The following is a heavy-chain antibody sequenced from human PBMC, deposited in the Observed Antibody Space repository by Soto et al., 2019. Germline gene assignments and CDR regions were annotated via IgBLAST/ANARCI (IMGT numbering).Heavy chain of an antibody. CDR1: GFIFSNYG. Sequence: GGSLRLSCAASGFIFSNYGMHWVRQAPGKGLEWVAVTSYDGRSKNYADSVKGRFTISRDNSKNTLYLRMNSLRPEDTAVYYCAKDXGELRFLEWLLPNWFDPWGQGTLVTVSS. V-gene: IGHV3-30*18. CDR3: AKDXGELRFLEWLLPNWFDP. D-gene: IGHD3-3*01. J-gene: IGHJ5*02. CDR2: TSYDGRSK.